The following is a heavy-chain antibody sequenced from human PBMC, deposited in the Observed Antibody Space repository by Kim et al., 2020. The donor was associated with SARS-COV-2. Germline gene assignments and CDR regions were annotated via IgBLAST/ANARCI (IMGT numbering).Heavy chain of an antibody. CDR3: ASGYSGYDY. V-gene: IGHV4-59*13. CDR2: IYYSGST. D-gene: IGHD5-12*01. CDR1: GGSISSYY. Sequence: SETLSLTCTVSGGSISSYYWSWIRQPPGKGLEWIGYIYYSGSTNYNPSLKSRVTISVDTSKNQFSLKLSSVTAADTAVYYCASGYSGYDYWGQGTLVTVSS. J-gene: IGHJ4*02.